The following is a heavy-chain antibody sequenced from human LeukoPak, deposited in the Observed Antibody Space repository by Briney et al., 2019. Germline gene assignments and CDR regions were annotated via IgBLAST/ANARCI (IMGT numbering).Heavy chain of an antibody. CDR1: GYTFTGYC. CDR3: ARDTAAYGDKPLGFDY. J-gene: IGHJ4*02. Sequence: GASVKVSCKASGYTFTGYCMHWVRQAPGQGLEWMGWISAYNGNTNYAQKLQGRVTMTTDTSTSTAYMELRSLRSDDTAVYYCARDTAAYGDKPLGFDYWGQGTLVTVSS. CDR2: ISAYNGNT. V-gene: IGHV1-18*04. D-gene: IGHD4-17*01.